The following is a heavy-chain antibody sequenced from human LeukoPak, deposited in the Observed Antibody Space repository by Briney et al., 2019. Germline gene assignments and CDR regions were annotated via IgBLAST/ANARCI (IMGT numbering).Heavy chain of an antibody. CDR3: ARHHSKFWNYGMDV. D-gene: IGHD3-3*01. J-gene: IGHJ6*02. V-gene: IGHV4-59*08. CDR2: TYYSGST. CDR1: GGSFSGYY. Sequence: SETLSLTCAVYGGSFSGYYWSWIRQPPGKGLEWIGYTYYSGSTNYNPSLKSRVTISVDTSKNQFSLKLSSVTAADTAVYYCARHHSKFWNYGMDVWGQGTTVTVSS.